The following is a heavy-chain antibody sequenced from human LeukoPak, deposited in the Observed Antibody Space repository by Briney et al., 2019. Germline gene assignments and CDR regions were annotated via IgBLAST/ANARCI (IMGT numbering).Heavy chain of an antibody. V-gene: IGHV4-38-2*02. CDR1: GYSISSGYY. J-gene: IGHJ4*02. CDR3: ARGFTVLGSLAHDY. CDR2: IYHSGST. Sequence: SETLSLTCTVSGYSISSGYYWGWIRQPPGKGLEWIGSIYHSGSTYYNPSLKSRVTISTDGSKNQFSLKLSSVTAADTAVYYCARGFTVLGSLAHDYWGQGALVTVSS. D-gene: IGHD1-26*01.